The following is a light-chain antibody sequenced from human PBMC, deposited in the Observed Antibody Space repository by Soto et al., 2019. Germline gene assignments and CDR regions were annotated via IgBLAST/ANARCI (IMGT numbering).Light chain of an antibody. CDR2: WAS. CDR1: QSVLYSSNNKNY. V-gene: IGKV4-1*01. CDR3: QQYYSSPLT. J-gene: IGKJ4*01. Sequence: DIVMTQSPDSLAVYLGESATINCKSSQSVLYSSNNKNYLAWYQQKAGQPPKLLIYWASTRESGVPDRFSGSGSGTDFTLTISSLQAEDVAVYYCQQYYSSPLTFGGGTKVEIK.